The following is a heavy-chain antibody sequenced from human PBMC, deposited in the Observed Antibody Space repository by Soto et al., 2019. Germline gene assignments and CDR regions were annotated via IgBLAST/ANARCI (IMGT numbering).Heavy chain of an antibody. Sequence: QVQLQQWGAGLLKPSETLSLTCAVYGGFVSSGXXXXXXXXXXXXXGLEWXGEMSHRCGTHFNPSLKSRVTISVDTSKNHFSLKMSSVTAADTALYYCARVERGTATTVVDAFDIWGPGTMVTVSS. CDR2: MSHRCGT. D-gene: IGHD1-1*01. V-gene: IGHV4-34*01. CDR1: GGFVSSGX. J-gene: IGHJ3*02. CDR3: ARVERGTATTVVDAFDI.